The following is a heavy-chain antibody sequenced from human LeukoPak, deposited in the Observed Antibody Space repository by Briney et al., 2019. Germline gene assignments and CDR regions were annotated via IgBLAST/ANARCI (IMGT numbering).Heavy chain of an antibody. CDR3: TSNLYCSTSSCYTLDN. V-gene: IGHV3-15*01. D-gene: IGHD2-2*02. Sequence: GGSLRLSCAASGFTFSNGWMSWVRQAPGKGLEWVGRIKSKSERGTTDYAAPVKGRFTISRDGSTNTVYLHMNSLKTEDTAMYFCTSNLYCSTSSCYTLDNWGQGTLVAVSP. CDR2: IKSKSERGTT. J-gene: IGHJ4*02. CDR1: GFTFSNGW.